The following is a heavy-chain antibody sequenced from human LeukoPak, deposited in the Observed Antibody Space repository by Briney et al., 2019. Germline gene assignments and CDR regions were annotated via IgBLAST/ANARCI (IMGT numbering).Heavy chain of an antibody. CDR3: APFTIPPSAVFDY. Sequence: GESLKISCKGSGYSFTSYWIGWVRQMPGKGLEWMGIIYPGDSDTRYSPSFQGQVTISADKSISTAYLQWSSLKSSDTAMYYCAPFTIPPSAVFDYWGQGTLVTVSS. D-gene: IGHD3-9*01. J-gene: IGHJ4*02. CDR2: IYPGDSDT. V-gene: IGHV5-51*01. CDR1: GYSFTSYW.